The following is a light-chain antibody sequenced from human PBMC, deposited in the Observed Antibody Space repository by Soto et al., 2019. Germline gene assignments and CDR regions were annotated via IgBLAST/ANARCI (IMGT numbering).Light chain of an antibody. CDR3: SSYTSSSTV. Sequence: QSVLTQPASVSGSPGQSITISCTGTSSDVGGYNYVSWYQQHPGKAPKHMIYEVSNRPSGVSNRFSGSKSGNTASLTISGLQAEDEADYYCSSYTSSSTVFGGGTKLTVL. CDR1: SSDVGGYNY. CDR2: EVS. J-gene: IGLJ3*02. V-gene: IGLV2-14*01.